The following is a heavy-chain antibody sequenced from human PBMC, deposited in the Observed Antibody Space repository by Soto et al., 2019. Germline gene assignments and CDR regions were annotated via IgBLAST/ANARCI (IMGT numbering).Heavy chain of an antibody. CDR1: GGSISTTNYY. CDR3: ARPVGVEKHLVHDGFAI. D-gene: IGHD6-13*01. Sequence: QLQLLESGPGLVKPSETLSLTCTVSGGSISTTNYYWGWIRQPPGKGLEWIGTIHYSGYTYYNPSLKNRVTISVDTSENQCSVKRTSVTAADTASYYCARPVGVEKHLVHDGFAIWGQGTLVTVS. V-gene: IGHV4-39*01. CDR2: IHYSGYT. J-gene: IGHJ3*02.